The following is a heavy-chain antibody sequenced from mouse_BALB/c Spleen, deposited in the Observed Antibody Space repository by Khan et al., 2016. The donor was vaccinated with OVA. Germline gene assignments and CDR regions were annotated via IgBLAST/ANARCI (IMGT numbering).Heavy chain of an antibody. V-gene: IGHV1-76*01. CDR2: IYPGTGSI. J-gene: IGHJ3*01. Sequence: QVQLKQSGAELVRPGTSVKLSCKTSGYIFTSYWIHWVKQRSGQGLEWIARIYPGTGSIYYNEKFKGKATLPADKSSSTAFMQLSSLKSEDSAVYFGARGGDSDEAWFAYWGQGTLVTVSA. CDR3: ARGGDSDEAWFAY. CDR1: GYIFTSYW.